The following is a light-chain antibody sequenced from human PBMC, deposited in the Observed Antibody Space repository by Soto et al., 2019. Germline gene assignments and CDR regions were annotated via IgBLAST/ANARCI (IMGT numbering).Light chain of an antibody. CDR3: QHYDSLPYT. J-gene: IGKJ2*01. Sequence: DIQMTQSPSSLSASVGDRVTITYQASQDITNYLNWYQQKPGEAPKLLVHEASNLETGVPSRFSGGGSGTHYSFTISSLQPEDAATYFCQHYDSLPYTFGQGTKLEIK. CDR1: QDITNY. V-gene: IGKV1-33*01. CDR2: EAS.